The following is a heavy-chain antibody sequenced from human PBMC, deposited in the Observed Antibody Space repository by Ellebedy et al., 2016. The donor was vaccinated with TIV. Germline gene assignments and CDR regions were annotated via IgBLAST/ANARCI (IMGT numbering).Heavy chain of an antibody. CDR2: ISGSGGST. Sequence: GESLKISXAASGFTFSSYAMSWVRQAPGKGLEWVSAISGSGGSTYYADSVKGRFTISRDNSKNTLYLQMNSLRAEDTAVYYCAKDRSDIVVVPAAIFDYWGQGTLVTVSS. CDR3: AKDRSDIVVVPAAIFDY. CDR1: GFTFSSYA. D-gene: IGHD2-2*02. J-gene: IGHJ4*02. V-gene: IGHV3-23*01.